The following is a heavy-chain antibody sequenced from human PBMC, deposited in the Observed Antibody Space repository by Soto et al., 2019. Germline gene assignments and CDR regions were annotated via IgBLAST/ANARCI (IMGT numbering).Heavy chain of an antibody. D-gene: IGHD3-10*01. V-gene: IGHV6-1*01. CDR1: GDSVSSNSAA. CDR3: ARALLWFGDPPLIGMDV. CDR2: TYYRSKWYN. Sequence: SETLSLTCAISGDSVSSNSAAWNWIRQSPSRGLEWLGRTYYRSKWYNDYAVSVKSRITINPDTSKNQFSLQLNSVTPEDTAVYYCARALLWFGDPPLIGMDVWGQGTTVTVS. J-gene: IGHJ6*02.